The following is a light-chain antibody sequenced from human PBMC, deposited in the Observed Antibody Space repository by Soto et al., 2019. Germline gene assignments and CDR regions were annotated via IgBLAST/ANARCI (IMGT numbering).Light chain of an antibody. V-gene: IGKV3-11*01. J-gene: IGKJ1*01. CDR3: HQRQSWPRT. CDR2: LTS. Sequence: EIVLTQSPATLSAFPGDRVTLSCRASQALNTRLAWYQHKPGQAPRLLIYLTSNRAAGVPVRFSAWGSETDFTLTISDVEPEDFAVYYCHQRQSWPRTFGQGTKVDIK. CDR1: QALNTR.